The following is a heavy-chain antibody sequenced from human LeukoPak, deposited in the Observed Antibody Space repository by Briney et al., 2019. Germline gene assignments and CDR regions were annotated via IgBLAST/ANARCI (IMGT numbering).Heavy chain of an antibody. Sequence: SETLSLTCTASGGSISSYYWSWIRQPPGKGLEWIGYISYSGSTNYNPSLKSRLIISVDTSKNQFSLKLSSVTAADTAVYFCARRSRTYYFDYWGQGTLVTVSS. CDR2: ISYSGST. V-gene: IGHV4-59*01. D-gene: IGHD1-7*01. CDR1: GGSISSYY. J-gene: IGHJ4*02. CDR3: ARRSRTYYFDY.